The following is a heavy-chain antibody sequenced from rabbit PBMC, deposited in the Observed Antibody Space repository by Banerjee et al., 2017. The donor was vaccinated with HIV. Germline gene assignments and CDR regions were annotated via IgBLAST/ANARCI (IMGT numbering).Heavy chain of an antibody. V-gene: IGHV1S45*01. Sequence: QEQLEESGGGLVKPEGSLTLTCTASGFSFSSSYDMCWVRQAPGKGLEWIACIYGGSGSTYYASWAKGRFTISKTSSTTVTLQVTSLTAADTATYFCARTAGSGFAFNFWGQGTLVTVS. CDR2: IYGGSGST. J-gene: IGHJ3*01. CDR1: GFSFSSSYD. CDR3: ARTAGSGFAFNF. D-gene: IGHD1-1*01.